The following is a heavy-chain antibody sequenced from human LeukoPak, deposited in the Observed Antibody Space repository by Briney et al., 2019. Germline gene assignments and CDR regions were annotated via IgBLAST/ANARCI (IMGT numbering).Heavy chain of an antibody. CDR3: ARAVGPFDY. V-gene: IGHV3-33*01. Sequence: AGGSLRLSCAASGFTFSVYGMHWVRQAPGKGLQWVAVIWHDGSNKYYADSVKGRFTISRDNSENTLYLQMNSLRAEDTAVYYRARAVGPFDYWGQGTLVTVSS. CDR2: IWHDGSNK. CDR1: GFTFSVYG. J-gene: IGHJ4*02.